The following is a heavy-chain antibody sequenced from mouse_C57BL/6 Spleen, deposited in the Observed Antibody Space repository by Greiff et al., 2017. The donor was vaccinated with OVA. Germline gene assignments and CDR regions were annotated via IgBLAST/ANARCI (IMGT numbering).Heavy chain of an antibody. V-gene: IGHV3-6*01. Sequence: EVKLMESGPGLVKPSQSLSLTCSVTGYSITSGYYWNWIRQFPGNKLEWMGYISYDGSNNYNPSIKNRISITRDTSKNQFFLKLNSVTTEDSATYYCGYSNYGDAMDYWGQGTSVTVSS. CDR3: GYSNYGDAMDY. CDR2: ISYDGSN. D-gene: IGHD2-5*01. J-gene: IGHJ4*01. CDR1: GYSITSGYY.